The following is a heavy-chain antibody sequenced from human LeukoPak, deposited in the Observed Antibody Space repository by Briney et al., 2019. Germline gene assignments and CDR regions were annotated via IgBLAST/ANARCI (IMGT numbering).Heavy chain of an antibody. J-gene: IGHJ1*01. V-gene: IGHV3-53*05. CDR2: IYSGGST. Sequence: GGSLRLSCAASGFTVSSNYMSWVRQAPGRGLEWVSVIYSGGSTYYADSVKGRFTISRDNSKNTLYLQMGSLRAEDMAVYYCARSCSGGSCYPASGYFQHWGQGTLVTVSS. CDR1: GFTVSSNY. CDR3: ARSCSGGSCYPASGYFQH. D-gene: IGHD2-15*01.